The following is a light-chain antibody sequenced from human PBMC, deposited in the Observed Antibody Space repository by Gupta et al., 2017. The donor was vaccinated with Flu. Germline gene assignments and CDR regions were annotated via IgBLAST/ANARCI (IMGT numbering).Light chain of an antibody. Sequence: PSSLSASVGDRVTITCRASQDIAGYLNWYVQKPGKAPQVLISRTSTLESGVPSRFSGGGSGTDFSLTISRLQPEDFATFYCQQSDTNPLTFGGGTTVDIK. CDR2: RTS. CDR1: QDIAGY. CDR3: QQSDTNPLT. V-gene: IGKV1-39*01. J-gene: IGKJ4*01.